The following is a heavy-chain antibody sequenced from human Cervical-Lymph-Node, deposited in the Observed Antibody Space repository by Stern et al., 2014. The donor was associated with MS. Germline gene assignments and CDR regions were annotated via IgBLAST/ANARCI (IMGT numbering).Heavy chain of an antibody. D-gene: IGHD3-3*01. CDR3: ARDSLIRTFGVEEGMDV. Sequence: AQLLESGAEVKKPGASVKVSCKASGYFFTSYGISWVRQAPGQGLEWMGWISADNGDTNYAQNVQGRVTMTTDTSTNTAYMELSSLRSDDTALYYCARDSLIRTFGVEEGMDVWGQGTTVTVSS. CDR2: ISADNGDT. CDR1: GYFFTSYG. V-gene: IGHV1-18*01. J-gene: IGHJ6*02.